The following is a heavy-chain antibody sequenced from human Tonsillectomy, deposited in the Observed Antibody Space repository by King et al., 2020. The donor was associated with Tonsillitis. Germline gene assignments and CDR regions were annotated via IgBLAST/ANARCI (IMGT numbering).Heavy chain of an antibody. J-gene: IGHJ4*02. Sequence: VQLVESGGGVVQPGRSLRLSCAASGFTFSSYGMHWVRQAPGKGLEWVAVISYDGSNKYYADSVKGRFTISRDNSKNTLYLQMNSLRAEDTAVYYCAKARGSIVVVVAATNYFDYWGQGTLVTVSS. CDR1: GFTFSSYG. D-gene: IGHD2-15*01. CDR2: ISYDGSNK. CDR3: AKARGSIVVVVAATNYFDY. V-gene: IGHV3-30*18.